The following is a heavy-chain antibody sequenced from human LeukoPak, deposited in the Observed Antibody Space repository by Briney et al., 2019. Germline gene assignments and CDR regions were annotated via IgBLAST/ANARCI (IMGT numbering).Heavy chain of an antibody. CDR2: IDPSDSYT. Sequence: GESLKISCKGSGYTFTTYWISWVRQMPGKGLEWMGRIDPSDSYTDYSPSFQGHVTISADRSITTAYLQWSSLKAWDTAMYYGARLSKGDYYGSGRYLDYWEQGILVTVSS. CDR3: ARLSKGDYYGSGRYLDY. D-gene: IGHD3-10*01. J-gene: IGHJ4*02. CDR1: GYTFTTYW. V-gene: IGHV5-10-1*01.